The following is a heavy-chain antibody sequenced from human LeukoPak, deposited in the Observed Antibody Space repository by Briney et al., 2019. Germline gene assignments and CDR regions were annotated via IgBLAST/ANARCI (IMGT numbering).Heavy chain of an antibody. CDR3: ARDDYSNDWFDP. Sequence: SETLSLTCTVSGFPISSGYYWCWIRQFPGQGLELIVTFYHGRKTFYNPSLKSRVSISVDTSKNQFSLLLTSVTAADTAVYYCARDDYSNDWFDPWGQGTPVIVSS. V-gene: IGHV4-38-2*02. J-gene: IGHJ5*02. CDR1: GFPISSGYY. CDR2: FYHGRKT. D-gene: IGHD4-11*01.